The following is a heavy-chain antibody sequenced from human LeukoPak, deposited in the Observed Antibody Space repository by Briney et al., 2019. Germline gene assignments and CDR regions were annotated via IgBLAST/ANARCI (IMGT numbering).Heavy chain of an antibody. Sequence: ASVKVSCKASGYTFTSYYIHWVRQAPGQGLEWMGIINPSGGGANYAQKFQGRVTMTRDTSTSTFYMELSSLRSEDTAVYYCAREDRSNTRSYFDYWGQGTLVTVSS. CDR2: INPSGGGA. V-gene: IGHV1-46*01. D-gene: IGHD1/OR15-1a*01. CDR1: GYTFTSYY. J-gene: IGHJ4*02. CDR3: AREDRSNTRSYFDY.